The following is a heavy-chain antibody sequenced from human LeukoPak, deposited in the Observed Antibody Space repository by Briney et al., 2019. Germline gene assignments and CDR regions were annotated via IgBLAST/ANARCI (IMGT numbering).Heavy chain of an antibody. Sequence: SETLSLTCTVSGGPVNSYYWSWIRQPPGKGLEWIGYIYYSGNTNYNPSLESRVTISVDTSKNQFSLKLKSLTAADTAVYYCAKDQRWESPHYLDSWGQGTLVTVSS. CDR2: IYYSGNT. D-gene: IGHD1-26*01. V-gene: IGHV4-59*02. CDR3: AKDQRWESPHYLDS. J-gene: IGHJ4*02. CDR1: GGPVNSYY.